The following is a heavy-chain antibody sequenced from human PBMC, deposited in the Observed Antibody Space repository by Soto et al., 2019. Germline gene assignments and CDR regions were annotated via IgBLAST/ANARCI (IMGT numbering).Heavy chain of an antibody. Sequence: QVQLVESGGGVVQPGRSLRLSCAASGFTFSNYGMHWVRQAPGKGLEWVAVIWHDGSDRYYVDSVKGRFSISRDQSKNTLYLQMNSLRGEDTAVYYCARGGPSSGPPFDHWGQGTLVTVSS. D-gene: IGHD3-22*01. CDR2: IWHDGSDR. J-gene: IGHJ4*02. V-gene: IGHV3-33*01. CDR1: GFTFSNYG. CDR3: ARGGPSSGPPFDH.